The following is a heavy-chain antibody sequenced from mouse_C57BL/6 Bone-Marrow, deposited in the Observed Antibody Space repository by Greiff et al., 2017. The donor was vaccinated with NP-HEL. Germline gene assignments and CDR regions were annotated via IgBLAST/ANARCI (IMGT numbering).Heavy chain of an antibody. CDR2: FYPGCGSI. Sequence: QVQLRQSGAELVKPGASVKLSCKASGYTFTEYTILWVKQRSGQGLEWIGWFYPGCGSIKYNEIFEDKATLTADKFSSTVYMDLSRLASEDSAVYFCARHGDYFGSSYGYFDVWGTGTTVTVSS. V-gene: IGHV1-62-2*01. CDR1: GYTFTEYT. CDR3: ARHGDYFGSSYGYFDV. J-gene: IGHJ1*03. D-gene: IGHD1-1*01.